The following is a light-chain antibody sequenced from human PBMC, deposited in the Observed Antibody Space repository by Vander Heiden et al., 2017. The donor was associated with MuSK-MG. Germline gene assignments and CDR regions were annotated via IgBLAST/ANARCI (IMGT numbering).Light chain of an antibody. J-gene: IGLJ3*02. V-gene: IGLV3-25*03. Sequence: SYELTQPPSVPVSPGQPARITCSGDALPKQYAYWYQQKPGQAPVLVIYKDSERPSGIPERFSGSSSGTTVTLTISGVQAEDEADYYCQSADSSGTYPVFGGGTKLTVL. CDR2: KDS. CDR1: ALPKQY. CDR3: QSADSSGTYPV.